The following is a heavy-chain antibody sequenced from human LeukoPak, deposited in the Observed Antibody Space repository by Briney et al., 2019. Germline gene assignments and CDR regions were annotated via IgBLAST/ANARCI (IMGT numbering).Heavy chain of an antibody. CDR1: GSRFTSYW. J-gene: IGHJ3*02. Sequence: GASLRISCKGSGSRFTSYWISWVRQMPGKGLEWMGRIDPSDSYTNYSPSFQGHVTISADKSISTAYLQWSSLKASDTAMYYCASLLDSSGWANDAFDIWGQGTMVTVSS. CDR3: ASLLDSSGWANDAFDI. D-gene: IGHD6-19*01. CDR2: IDPSDSYT. V-gene: IGHV5-10-1*01.